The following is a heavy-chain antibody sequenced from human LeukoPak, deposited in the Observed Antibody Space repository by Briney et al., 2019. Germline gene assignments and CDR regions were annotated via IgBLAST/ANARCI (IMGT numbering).Heavy chain of an antibody. CDR1: GFPFDDYA. J-gene: IGHJ4*02. D-gene: IGHD2-2*01. CDR3: AKDMGYGSSTSCYVFDY. V-gene: IGHV3-9*01. Sequence: PGRSLSLSCAASGFPFDDYAMHWVRHAPGKGLEWVSGISWNSGSIVYADSVKGRFTIYRDNAKNSLYLQMNSLRAEDTALYYCAKDMGYGSSTSCYVFDYWGQGTLVTVSS. CDR2: ISWNSGSI.